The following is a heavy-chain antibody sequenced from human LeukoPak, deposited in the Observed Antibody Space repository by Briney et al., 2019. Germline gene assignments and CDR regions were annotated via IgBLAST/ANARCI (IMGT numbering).Heavy chain of an antibody. CDR2: ISASGGST. D-gene: IGHD6-13*01. CDR3: AKRIAAVGPYFDY. V-gene: IGHV3-23*01. Sequence: QPGGSLRLSCAASGFGFRDYEMNWVRQAPGMGLEWVSGISASGGSTYYADSVKGRFTISRDNSKSTLYLQMNTLRAEDTAVYYRAKRIAAVGPYFDYWGQGTLVTVSS. J-gene: IGHJ4*02. CDR1: GFGFRDYE.